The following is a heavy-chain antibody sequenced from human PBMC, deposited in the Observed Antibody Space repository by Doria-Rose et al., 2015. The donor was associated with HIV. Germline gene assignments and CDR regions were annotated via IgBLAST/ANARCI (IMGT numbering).Heavy chain of an antibody. CDR3: AAVKRVWMATLGGQTSSSLDY. CDR1: GGSISSSSYF. CDR2: IYYTGST. D-gene: IGHD3-16*01. Sequence: SLTCTVSGGSISSSSYFWGWIRQPPGKGLEWIGSIYYTGSTYYTPSLKSRVTISVDTSKNQFSLKLSSVTAADTAVYYCAAVKRVWMATLGGQTSSSLDYWGQGTLVTVSS. J-gene: IGHJ4*02. V-gene: IGHV4-39*01.